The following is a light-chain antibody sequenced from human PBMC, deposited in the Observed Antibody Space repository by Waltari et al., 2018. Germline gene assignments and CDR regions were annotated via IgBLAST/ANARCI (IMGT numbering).Light chain of an antibody. Sequence: QSALTQPASVSGSPGQSITISCTGTSRDVGSYNLVPWSHQHPGKAPKLMIYEGSKRPSGVSNRFSGSKSGNTASLTISGLQAEDEADYYCCSYAGSSTSHVVFGGGTKLTVL. V-gene: IGLV2-23*01. J-gene: IGLJ2*01. CDR1: SRDVGSYNL. CDR3: CSYAGSSTSHVV. CDR2: EGS.